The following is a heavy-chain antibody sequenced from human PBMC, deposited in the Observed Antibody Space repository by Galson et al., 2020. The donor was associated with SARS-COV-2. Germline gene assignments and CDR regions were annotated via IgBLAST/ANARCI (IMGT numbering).Heavy chain of an antibody. CDR1: GFTFDDYA. D-gene: IGHD3-22*01. V-gene: IGHV3-9*01. J-gene: IGHJ5*02. CDR2: ISWNSGRI. CDR3: ARGLDSTGYNWFDP. Sequence: GGSLRLSCAASGFTFDDYAMHWVRQAPGKGLEWVSGISWNSGRIGYEDSVKGRFTISRDNAKNSLYLQMNSLRAEDTALYYCARGLDSTGYNWFDPLGQGTLVTVSS.